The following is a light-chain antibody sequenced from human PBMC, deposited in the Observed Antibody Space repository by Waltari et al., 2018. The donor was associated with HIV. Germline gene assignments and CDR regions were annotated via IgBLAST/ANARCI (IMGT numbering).Light chain of an antibody. CDR2: EVS. J-gene: IGLJ3*02. V-gene: IGLV2-14*03. Sequence: QSALTQPASVSGSPGQSITIPCTGTSSDVGRYTYVSCYQQHPGKAPKLLIYEVSNRPSGVSNRFSGSKSGNTASLTISGLQAEDEALYYCSSYTVTGTLNWVFGGGTKLTVL. CDR1: SSDVGRYTY. CDR3: SSYTVTGTLNWV.